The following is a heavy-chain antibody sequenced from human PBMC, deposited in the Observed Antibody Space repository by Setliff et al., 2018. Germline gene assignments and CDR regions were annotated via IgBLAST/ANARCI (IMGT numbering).Heavy chain of an antibody. D-gene: IGHD5-18*01. V-gene: IGHV1-69*05. CDR1: GGTFSNYG. CDR3: AREGVDTRSSTDYRYYMDV. Sequence: SVKVSCKASGGTFSNYGVSWVRQAPGQGLEWMEGTIPLFGTTDYAQKFHGRVTIITDESTSTAYMELSSLTSDDTAVYYCAREGVDTRSSTDYRYYMDVWGQGTTVTVSS. J-gene: IGHJ6*03. CDR2: TIPLFGTT.